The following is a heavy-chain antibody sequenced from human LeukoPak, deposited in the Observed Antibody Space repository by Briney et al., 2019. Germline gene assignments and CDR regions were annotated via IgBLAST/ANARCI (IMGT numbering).Heavy chain of an antibody. CDR1: GFTFSSYA. Sequence: GGSLRLSCAAPGFTFSSYAMSWVRQAPGKGLEWVSANSGSGGSTYYADSVKGRFTISRDNSKNTLYLQVNSLRAEDTAVYYCAKGSVQYSSSWYYFDYWGQGTLVTVSS. D-gene: IGHD6-13*01. V-gene: IGHV3-23*01. CDR3: AKGSVQYSSSWYYFDY. J-gene: IGHJ4*02. CDR2: NSGSGGST.